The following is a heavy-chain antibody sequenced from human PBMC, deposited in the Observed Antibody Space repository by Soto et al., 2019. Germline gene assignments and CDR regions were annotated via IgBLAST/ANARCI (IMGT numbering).Heavy chain of an antibody. Sequence: ASVKVSCKASGYTFTSYAIHWVRQAPGQRLERMGWINAGNGNTKYSQKFQGRVTITRDTSASTAYMELSSLRSEDTAVYYCARDGEAAANNAFDIWGQETMVTVSS. CDR2: INAGNGNT. CDR1: GYTFTSYA. V-gene: IGHV1-3*01. CDR3: ARDGEAAANNAFDI. D-gene: IGHD6-13*01. J-gene: IGHJ3*02.